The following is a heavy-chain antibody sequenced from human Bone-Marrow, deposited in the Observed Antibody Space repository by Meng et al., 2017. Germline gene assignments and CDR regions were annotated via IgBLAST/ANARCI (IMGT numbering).Heavy chain of an antibody. D-gene: IGHD3-22*01. CDR3: ARDYYDSPGPFDY. J-gene: IGHJ4*02. CDR2: VWYDGSNK. Sequence: VRLLESGGGLVKPGGYLRLSCAASGLTFNNYGMHWVRQAPGKGLEWVAVVWYDGSNKYYADSVKGRFTISRDNSKNTLYLQMNSLRAEDTAIYYCARDYYDSPGPFDYWGQGTLVTVSS. CDR1: GLTFNNYG. V-gene: IGHV3-33*01.